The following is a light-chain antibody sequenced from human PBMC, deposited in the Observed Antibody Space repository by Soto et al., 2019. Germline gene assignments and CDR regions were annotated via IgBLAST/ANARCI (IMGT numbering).Light chain of an antibody. Sequence: DIQMTQSPSSLSASVGDRVTITCRASQSIITYLNWYQQKPGKAPNLLIYSTSTLQSGVPSRFSGSGSGTDFTLTIISLQPGDFATDYCQQSYLAPLTFGGGTKVEIK. CDR3: QQSYLAPLT. V-gene: IGKV1-39*01. J-gene: IGKJ4*01. CDR2: STS. CDR1: QSIITY.